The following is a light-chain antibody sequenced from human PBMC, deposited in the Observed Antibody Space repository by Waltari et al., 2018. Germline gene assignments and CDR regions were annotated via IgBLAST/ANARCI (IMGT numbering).Light chain of an antibody. J-gene: IGKJ5*01. CDR1: QGVSTY. CDR3: QQFNNYPST. CDR2: AAS. V-gene: IGKV1-9*01. Sequence: IQLTQSPSSLSASVGDRVTLTCSASQGVSTYLAWYQHKPGRAPKLLISAASTLQSGVPSRFSASGSGTDFTLTINSLQPQDFATYYCQQFNNYPSTFGQGTRLEIQ.